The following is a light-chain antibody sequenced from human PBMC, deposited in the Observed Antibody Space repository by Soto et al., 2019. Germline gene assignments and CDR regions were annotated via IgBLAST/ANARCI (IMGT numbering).Light chain of an antibody. V-gene: IGKV3-15*01. J-gene: IGKJ1*01. Sequence: EIVMTQSPATLSVSPGERATLSCRASQSVGSNLAWYQQKPGQAPRLLIYGASTRATGIPARFSGSGSGTDFTLTISSLQSEDFAIYFCQQYNNWPPDRTFGQGTKAEIK. CDR1: QSVGSN. CDR2: GAS. CDR3: QQYNNWPPDRT.